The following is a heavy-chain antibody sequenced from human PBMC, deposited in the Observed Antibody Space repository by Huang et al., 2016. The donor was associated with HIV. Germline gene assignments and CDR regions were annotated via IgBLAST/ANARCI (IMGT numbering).Heavy chain of an antibody. D-gene: IGHD3-3*01. V-gene: IGHV1-58*01. CDR3: AADFWSGYIKPDYFFDY. CDR2: IVVGSSNT. J-gene: IGHJ4*02. Sequence: QMQLVQSGPEMKKPGTAVKVSCKASGFTFSNSAVQWVRQARGQRLEWIGSIVVGSSNTNYAKEFQGRVIITRDWSTITAYMELSSLRSEDTAVYYCAADFWSGYIKPDYFFDYWGPGTLVTVSS. CDR1: GFTFSNSA.